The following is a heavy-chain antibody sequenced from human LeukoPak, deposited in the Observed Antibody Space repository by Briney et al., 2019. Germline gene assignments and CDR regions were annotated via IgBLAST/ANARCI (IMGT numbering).Heavy chain of an antibody. CDR1: GDSISTYY. D-gene: IGHD6-19*01. CDR3: AKTGRPNNSGWYRWFDP. V-gene: IGHV4-4*09. CDR2: ICNSGGT. J-gene: IGHJ5*02. Sequence: PSETLSLTCTVSGDSISTYYWSWIRQPPGKGLEWIGCICNSGGTNYNPSLKSRVTISVDTSKNQFSLNLSSVTAADAAVYYCAKTGRPNNSGWYRWFDPWGQGTLVTVSS.